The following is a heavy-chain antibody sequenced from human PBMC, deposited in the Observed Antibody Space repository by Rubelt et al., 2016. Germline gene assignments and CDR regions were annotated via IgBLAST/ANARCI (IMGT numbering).Heavy chain of an antibody. J-gene: IGHJ6*02. CDR3: ARGRRGSSSWLGRDYYGMDV. CDR2: INHSGST. Sequence: QVQLQQWGAGLLKPSETLSLTCAVYGGSFSGYYWSWIRQPPGKGLEWIGEINHSGSTNYNPSLKSRVTRSVDTSKNQFSLTLSPVTAADTAVDYCARGRRGSSSWLGRDYYGMDVWGQGTTVTVSS. CDR1: GGSFSGYY. D-gene: IGHD6-13*01. V-gene: IGHV4-34*01.